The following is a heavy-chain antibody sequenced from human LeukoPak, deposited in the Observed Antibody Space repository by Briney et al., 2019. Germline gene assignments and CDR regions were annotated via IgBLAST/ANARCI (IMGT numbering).Heavy chain of an antibody. D-gene: IGHD6-13*01. Sequence: PSETLSLTCAVYGGSFSGYYWSWIRQPPGKGLEWIGEINHSGSNNYNPSLKSRVTISVDTSKNQFSLKLSSVTAADTAVYYCARGLEYSSSWHTINWFDPWGQGTLVTVSS. J-gene: IGHJ5*02. CDR1: GGSFSGYY. CDR2: INHSGSN. V-gene: IGHV4-34*01. CDR3: ARGLEYSSSWHTINWFDP.